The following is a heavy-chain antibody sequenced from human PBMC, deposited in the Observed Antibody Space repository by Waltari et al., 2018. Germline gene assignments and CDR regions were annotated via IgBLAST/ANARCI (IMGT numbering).Heavy chain of an antibody. Sequence: QVQLQESGPGLVKPSETLSLTCTVSGGSISSYYWSWIRQPPGKGLEWIGYIYYSGSTNYNPSLKSRVTISVDTSKNQFSLKLSSVTAADTAVYYCARTLGDPPRGYFDYWGQGTLVTVSS. CDR2: IYYSGST. D-gene: IGHD2-21*02. J-gene: IGHJ4*02. CDR3: ARTLGDPPRGYFDY. V-gene: IGHV4-59*01. CDR1: GGSISSYY.